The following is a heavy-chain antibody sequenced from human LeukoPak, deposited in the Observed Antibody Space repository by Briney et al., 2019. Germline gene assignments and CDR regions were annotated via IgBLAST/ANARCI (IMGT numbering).Heavy chain of an antibody. CDR1: GGTFSSYA. CDR3: ARGPVTGIAARPVHNFDY. V-gene: IGHV1-69*05. D-gene: IGHD6-6*01. CDR2: INPIFGTA. Sequence: SVKVSCKASGGTFSSYAISWVRQAPGQGLEWMGGINPIFGTANYAQKFQGRVTITTDESTSTAYMELSSLGSEDTAVYYCARGPVTGIAARPVHNFDYWGQGTLVTVSS. J-gene: IGHJ4*02.